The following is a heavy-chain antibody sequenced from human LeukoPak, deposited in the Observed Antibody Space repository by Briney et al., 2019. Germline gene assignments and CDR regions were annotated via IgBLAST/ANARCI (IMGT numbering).Heavy chain of an antibody. CDR1: GGTFSSYA. J-gene: IGHJ3*02. CDR2: IIPIFGTA. V-gene: IGHV1-69*06. Sequence: SVKVSCKASGGTFSSYAISWVRQAPGQGLEWMGGIIPIFGTANYAQKSQGRVTITADKSTSTAYMELSSLRSEDTAVYYCAISLYGDYVSLRAFDIWGQGTMVTVSS. CDR3: AISLYGDYVSLRAFDI. D-gene: IGHD4-17*01.